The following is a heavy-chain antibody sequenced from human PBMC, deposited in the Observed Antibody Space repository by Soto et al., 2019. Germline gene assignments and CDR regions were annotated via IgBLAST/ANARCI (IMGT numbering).Heavy chain of an antibody. Sequence: QVQLVESGGGVVQPGRSLRLSCAASGLTFSSYGMHWVRQAPGKGLEWVAVISYDGSNKYYADSVKGRFTISRDNSKNTLYLQMNRLRAEVTAVYYCAKDPVHTAMPEDGGYWGQGTLVTVSS. D-gene: IGHD5-18*01. CDR1: GLTFSSYG. CDR3: AKDPVHTAMPEDGGY. CDR2: ISYDGSNK. V-gene: IGHV3-30*18. J-gene: IGHJ4*02.